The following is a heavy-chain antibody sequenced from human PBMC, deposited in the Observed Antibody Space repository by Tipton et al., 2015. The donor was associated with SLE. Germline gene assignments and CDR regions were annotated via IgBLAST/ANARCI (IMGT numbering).Heavy chain of an antibody. CDR1: GFIFSSYA. CDR3: ARRAVTNNWYFDL. J-gene: IGHJ2*01. V-gene: IGHV3-23*03. CDR2: IYVGGET. Sequence: SLRLSCAASGFIFSSYAMGWVRQAPGKGLEWVSVIYVGGETYYGDFVKGRFTISRDNSKNTLYLQLNGLRPEDTALYFCARRAVTNNWYFDLWGRGTLVTVSS. D-gene: IGHD4-17*01.